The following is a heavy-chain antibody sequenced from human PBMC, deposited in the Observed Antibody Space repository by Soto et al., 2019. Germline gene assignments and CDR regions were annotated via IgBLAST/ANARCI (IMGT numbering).Heavy chain of an antibody. Sequence: PSQTLSLACPVCDGCIRSYSWSWILQPPGKGLEWIWYIYYSGSTNYKPSLKSRVTISVDTSKTQFSLKLSSVTAADTAVYYCARGYNCNGFDAFDIWGQGTMDTVSS. CDR2: IYYSGST. CDR1: DGCIRSYS. CDR3: ARGYNCNGFDAFDI. J-gene: IGHJ3*02. V-gene: IGHV4-59*01. D-gene: IGHD1-20*01.